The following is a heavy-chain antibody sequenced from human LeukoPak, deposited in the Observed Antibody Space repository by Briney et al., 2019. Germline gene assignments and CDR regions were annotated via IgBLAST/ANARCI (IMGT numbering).Heavy chain of an antibody. CDR1: GFTFSSYA. CDR2: ISSNGGST. J-gene: IGHJ6*03. D-gene: IGHD4-17*01. CDR3: ARAVTVTTIYYYYYMDV. V-gene: IGHV3-64*01. Sequence: PGGSLRLSCAASGFTFSSYAMHWVRQAPGKGLEYVSAISSNGGSTYYANSVKGRFTISRDNSKNTLYLRMGSLRAEDMAVYYCARAVTVTTIYYYYYMDVWGKGTTVTISS.